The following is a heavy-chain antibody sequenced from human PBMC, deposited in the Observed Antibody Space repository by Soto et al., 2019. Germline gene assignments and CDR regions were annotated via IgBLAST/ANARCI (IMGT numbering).Heavy chain of an antibody. Sequence: GGSLRLSCAASGFSIGGYAMNWVRQAPEKGLEWVSAISGSAGTTYYADSVKGRFTISRDNSKNTLYLQMNSLRAEDTAVYYCARTYSSGWSQFDYWGQGTLVTVSS. V-gene: IGHV3-23*01. J-gene: IGHJ4*02. CDR1: GFSIGGYA. D-gene: IGHD6-19*01. CDR3: ARTYSSGWSQFDY. CDR2: ISGSAGTT.